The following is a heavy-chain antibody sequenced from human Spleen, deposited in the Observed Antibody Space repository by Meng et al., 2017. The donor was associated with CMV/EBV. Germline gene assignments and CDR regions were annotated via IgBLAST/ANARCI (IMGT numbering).Heavy chain of an antibody. D-gene: IGHD6-13*01. V-gene: IGHV3-21*01. J-gene: IGHJ4*02. CDR1: GFTFGPYT. Sequence: ETLSLTCAASGFTFGPYTMNWVRQAPGKGLEWVASIGSSSTYVSYADSVKGRFTISRDNARNSVSLQMNSLTAADTAVYYCARGGHSSSWYFGYWGQGTLVTVSS. CDR2: IGSSSTYV. CDR3: ARGGHSSSWYFGY.